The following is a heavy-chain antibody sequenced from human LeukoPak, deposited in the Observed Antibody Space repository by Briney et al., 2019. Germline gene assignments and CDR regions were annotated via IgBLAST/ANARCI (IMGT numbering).Heavy chain of an antibody. CDR2: INAGNGNT. Sequence: GASVKVSCKASGYTFTSYAMHWVRQAPGQRLEWMGWINAGNGNTKYSQKFQGRVTMTRDTSTSTVYMELSSLRSEDTAVYYCARDLSGSEDYWGQGTLVTVSS. CDR3: ARDLSGSEDY. D-gene: IGHD5-12*01. J-gene: IGHJ4*02. CDR1: GYTFTSYA. V-gene: IGHV1-3*01.